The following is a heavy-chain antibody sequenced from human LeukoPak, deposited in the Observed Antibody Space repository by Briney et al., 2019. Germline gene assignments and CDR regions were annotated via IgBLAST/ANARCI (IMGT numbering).Heavy chain of an antibody. CDR3: ARGGGRVIAYRFDY. J-gene: IGHJ4*02. Sequence: SETLSLTCSVSLYAINSGYYWAWIRQSPGKGLEWIGSMHHSGSTDFNPSLRSRVTISGDTSKNQFFLKLTSMTVADTAIYYCARGGGRVIAYRFDYWGQGVLVTASS. CDR2: MHHSGST. D-gene: IGHD2-21*01. CDR1: LYAINSGYY. V-gene: IGHV4-38-2*02.